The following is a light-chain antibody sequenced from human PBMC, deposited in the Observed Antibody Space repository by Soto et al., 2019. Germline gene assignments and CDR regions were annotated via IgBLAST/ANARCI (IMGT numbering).Light chain of an antibody. V-gene: IGKV3-15*01. Sequence: EIVMTQSPATLSVSPGERATLSCRASQSVSSNLAWYQQKPGQAPRLLIYGASTRATGIPARFSGSGSGTEFTLTMSSLQSEDFAVYYCQHYNNWPPWTFGQGTNVEIK. CDR3: QHYNNWPPWT. CDR1: QSVSSN. CDR2: GAS. J-gene: IGKJ1*01.